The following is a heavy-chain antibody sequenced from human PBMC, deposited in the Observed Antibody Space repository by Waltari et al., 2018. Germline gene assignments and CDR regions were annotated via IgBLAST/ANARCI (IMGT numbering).Heavy chain of an antibody. CDR3: ATLIDSGGNSNGYFDY. Sequence: QVQLVQSGAEVKKPGASVKVSCKVSGYTLTELSMHWVRQAPGKGLEWMGGFDPEDGETIYAQKFQGRVTMNEDTSTDTAYMELSSLRSEDTAVYYCATLIDSGGNSNGYFDYWGQGTLVTVSS. D-gene: IGHD2-15*01. CDR2: FDPEDGET. J-gene: IGHJ4*02. V-gene: IGHV1-24*01. CDR1: GYTLTELS.